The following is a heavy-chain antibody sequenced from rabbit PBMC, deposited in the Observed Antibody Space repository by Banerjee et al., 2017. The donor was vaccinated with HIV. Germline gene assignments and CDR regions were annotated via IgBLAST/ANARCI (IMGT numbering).Heavy chain of an antibody. D-gene: IGHD8-1*01. Sequence: QSLEESGGDLVKPGASLTLTCTASGFSFSSSYYMCWVRQAPGKGLEWIGCIDTGSGYTYYASWAKGRFTISKTSSTTVTLQMTSLTAADTATYFCGRGYADGTYYLNLWGPGTLVTVS. J-gene: IGHJ4*01. CDR1: GFSFSSSYY. CDR2: IDTGSGYT. CDR3: GRGYADGTYYLNL. V-gene: IGHV1S40*01.